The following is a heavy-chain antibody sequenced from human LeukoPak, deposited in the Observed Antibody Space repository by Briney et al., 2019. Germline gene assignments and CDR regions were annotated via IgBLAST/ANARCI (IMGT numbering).Heavy chain of an antibody. J-gene: IGHJ3*02. D-gene: IGHD3-10*01. CDR1: GGSISSGGYY. CDR3: AREPDYYGSGSYYKGTFDI. V-gene: IGHV4-31*03. Sequence: SETLSLTCTVSGGSISSGGYYWSWIRQHPGKGLEWIVYIYYIGSTYYNPSLKSRVTISVDTSKNQFSLKLSSVTAADTAVYYCAREPDYYGSGSYYKGTFDIWGQGTMVTVSS. CDR2: IYYIGST.